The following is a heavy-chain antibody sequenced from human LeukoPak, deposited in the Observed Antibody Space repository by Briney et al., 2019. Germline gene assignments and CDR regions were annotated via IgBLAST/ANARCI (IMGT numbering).Heavy chain of an antibody. J-gene: IGHJ4*02. CDR3: ARSRVAGKGVKYFDY. V-gene: IGHV4-31*02. CDR2: IYYSGST. Sequence: YIYYSGSTYYNPSLKSRVTISVDTSKNQFSLKLSSVTAADTAVYYCARSRVAGKGVKYFDYWGQGTLVTVSS. D-gene: IGHD6-19*01.